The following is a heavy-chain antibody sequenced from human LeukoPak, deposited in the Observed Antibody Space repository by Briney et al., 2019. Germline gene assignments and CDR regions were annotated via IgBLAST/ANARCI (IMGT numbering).Heavy chain of an antibody. CDR3: ARVRAAAVPYYFDY. CDR1: GGSISSYY. Sequence: SETLSLTCTVSGGSISSYYWGWIRQPPGKGLEWIASIYYSGSTYYNPPLKSRVTISVDTSKNQFSLKLNSVTAADTAVYYCARVRAAAVPYYFDYWGQGTLVTVSS. V-gene: IGHV4-39*07. J-gene: IGHJ4*02. CDR2: IYYSGST. D-gene: IGHD6-13*01.